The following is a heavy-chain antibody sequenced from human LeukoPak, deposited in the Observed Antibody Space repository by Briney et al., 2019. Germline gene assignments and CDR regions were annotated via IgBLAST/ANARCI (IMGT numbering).Heavy chain of an antibody. CDR1: GFTFSTYS. CDR3: SREGRDYYASGAYAYPFEY. J-gene: IGHJ4*02. CDR2: ISSNNRYI. Sequence: GGSLRLSCAAPGFTFSTYSMNWVRQAPGKGLEWVSSISSNNRYIYYADSVKGRFTISRDNAKNSLYLQMNSLRAEDTAMYYCSREGRDYYASGAYAYPFEYWGQGTRVAVSS. V-gene: IGHV3-21*01. D-gene: IGHD3-10*01.